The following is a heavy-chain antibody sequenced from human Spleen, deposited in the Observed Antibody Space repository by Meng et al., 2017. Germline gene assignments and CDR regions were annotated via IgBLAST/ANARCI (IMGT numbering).Heavy chain of an antibody. J-gene: IGHJ6*02. CDR1: GFTFSNYL. V-gene: IGHV3-7*01. CDR2: IKQDGSEK. CDR3: ARDIVVVVAANYYYYGMDV. D-gene: IGHD2-15*01. Sequence: GESLKISCAASGFTFSNYLMSWVRQAPGKGLEWVANIKQDGSEKYYMDSVKGRFTISRDNAKNSLYLQMNSLRAEDTAVYYCARDIVVVVAANYYYYGMDVWGQGTTVTVSS.